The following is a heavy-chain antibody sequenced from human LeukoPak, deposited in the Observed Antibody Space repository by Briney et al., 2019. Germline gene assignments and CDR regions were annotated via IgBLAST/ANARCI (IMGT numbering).Heavy chain of an antibody. J-gene: IGHJ3*02. Sequence: ASVKVPCKASGYTFTSYGISWVRQAPGQGLEWMGWISAYNGNTNYAQKLQGRVTMTTDTSTSTAYMELRSLRSDDTAVYYCARDGWAGAYYDFWSGYLGAFDIWGQGTMVTVSS. CDR3: ARDGWAGAYYDFWSGYLGAFDI. CDR2: ISAYNGNT. V-gene: IGHV1-18*01. CDR1: GYTFTSYG. D-gene: IGHD3-3*01.